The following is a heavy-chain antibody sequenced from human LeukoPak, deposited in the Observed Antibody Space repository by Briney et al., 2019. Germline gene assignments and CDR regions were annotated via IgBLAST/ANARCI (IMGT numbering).Heavy chain of an antibody. V-gene: IGHV3-20*04. CDR2: INWSGGST. CDR3: AELGITMIGGV. J-gene: IGHJ6*01. Sequence: GGSLRLSWAASGFTFDDYGMSCVREAPGKGLEWVSGINWSGGSTGYADSVKGRFTISRDNAKNSLYLQMNSPRAEDTAVYYCAELGITMIGGVWGKGTTVTISS. CDR1: GFTFDDYG. D-gene: IGHD3-10*02.